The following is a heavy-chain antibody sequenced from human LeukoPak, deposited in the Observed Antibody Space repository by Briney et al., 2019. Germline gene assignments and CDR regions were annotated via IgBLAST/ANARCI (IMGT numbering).Heavy chain of an antibody. V-gene: IGHV1-18*01. J-gene: IGHJ3*02. Sequence: EASVKVSCKASGYTFTSYGISWVRQAPGQGLEWMGWISAYNGNTNYAQKLQGRVTMTTDTSTSTAYMELRSLRSDDTAVYYCARGGTAMVPGDAFDIWGQGTMVTVSS. D-gene: IGHD5-18*01. CDR1: GYTFTSYG. CDR3: ARGGTAMVPGDAFDI. CDR2: ISAYNGNT.